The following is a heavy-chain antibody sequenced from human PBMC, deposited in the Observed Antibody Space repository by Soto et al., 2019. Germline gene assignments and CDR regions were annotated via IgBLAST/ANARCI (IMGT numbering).Heavy chain of an antibody. CDR2: ISSSSSYI. D-gene: IGHD5-18*01. CDR3: ARDQPGYSYGYGLGY. V-gene: IGHV3-21*01. Sequence: EVQLVESGGGLVKPGGSLRLSCAASGFTFSSYSMNWVRQAPGKGLEWVSSISSSSSYIYYADSVKGRFTISRDNAKNSLYLPMNSLRAEETAVYYCARDQPGYSYGYGLGYWGQGTLVTVSS. J-gene: IGHJ4*02. CDR1: GFTFSSYS.